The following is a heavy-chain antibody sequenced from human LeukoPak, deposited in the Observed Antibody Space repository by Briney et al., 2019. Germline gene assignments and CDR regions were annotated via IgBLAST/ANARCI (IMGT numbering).Heavy chain of an antibody. CDR3: ARESDSGSYCYYGMDV. CDR1: GYTFTGYY. V-gene: IGHV1-2*02. Sequence: ASVKVSCKASGYTFTGYYMHWVRQAPGQGLEWMGWINPNSGGTNYAQKFQGRVTMTRDTSISTAYMELSRLRSDDTAVYYCARESDSGSYCYYGMDVWGQGTTVTVSS. D-gene: IGHD1-26*01. CDR2: INPNSGGT. J-gene: IGHJ6*02.